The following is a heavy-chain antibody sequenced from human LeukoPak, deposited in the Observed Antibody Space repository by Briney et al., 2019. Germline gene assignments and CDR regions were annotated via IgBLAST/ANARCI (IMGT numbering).Heavy chain of an antibody. J-gene: IGHJ4*02. CDR2: ISSSSSYI. Sequence: PGGSLRLSCAASGFTFSSYSMNWVRQAPGKGLEWVSSISSSSSYIYYADSVKGRFTISRDNAKNSLYLRMNSLRAEDTAVYYCARKVVPAAIWYYFDYWGQGTLVTVSS. D-gene: IGHD2-2*01. CDR1: GFTFSSYS. CDR3: ARKVVPAAIWYYFDY. V-gene: IGHV3-21*01.